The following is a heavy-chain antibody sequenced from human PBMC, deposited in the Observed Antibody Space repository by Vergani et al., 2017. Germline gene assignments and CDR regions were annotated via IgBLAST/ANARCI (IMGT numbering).Heavy chain of an antibody. CDR3: ARSVAVAGSTYFDY. CDR1: GFTFSSYW. D-gene: IGHD6-19*01. CDR2: IKQDGSEK. J-gene: IGHJ4*02. V-gene: IGHV3-7*01. Sequence: EVHLVESGGGLVQPGGSLRLSCAASGFTFSSYWMSWVRQAPGKGLEWVANIKQDGSEKYYVDSVKGRFTISRDNAKNSLYLQMNSLRAEDTAVYYCARSVAVAGSTYFDYWGQGTLVTVSS.